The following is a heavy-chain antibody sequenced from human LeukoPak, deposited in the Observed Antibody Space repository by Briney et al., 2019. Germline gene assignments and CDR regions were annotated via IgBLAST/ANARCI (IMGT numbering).Heavy chain of an antibody. CDR1: GFPFSSYW. Sequence: PGGSLRLSCVASGFPFSSYWMTWVRQAPGKGLEWVANIKQDGSKKSYVDSVKGRFTISRDNAKYTVYLQMSGLRDDDTALYFCVRGAGGPRNYVLDYWGQGALVSVSS. D-gene: IGHD3-10*02. CDR2: IKQDGSKK. J-gene: IGHJ4*02. V-gene: IGHV3-7*04. CDR3: VRGAGGPRNYVLDY.